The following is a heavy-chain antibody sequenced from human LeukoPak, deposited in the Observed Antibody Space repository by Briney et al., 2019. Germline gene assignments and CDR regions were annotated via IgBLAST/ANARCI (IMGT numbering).Heavy chain of an antibody. CDR1: GFTFSNYG. Sequence: GGSLRLSCAASGFTFSNYGMNWVRQTPGKGLEWVSTISSSGDLIYYADSVKGRFTISRDNAKDSVYLQMSGLRVEDTAVYYCASKLNFGGVTDYWGQGTLVTVSS. J-gene: IGHJ4*02. D-gene: IGHD3-16*01. CDR3: ASKLNFGGVTDY. V-gene: IGHV3-21*01. CDR2: ISSSGDLI.